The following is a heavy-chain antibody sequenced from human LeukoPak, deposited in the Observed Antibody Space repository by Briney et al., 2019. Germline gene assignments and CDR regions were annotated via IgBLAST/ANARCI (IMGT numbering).Heavy chain of an antibody. CDR1: GYTLTELS. Sequence: SSGEVSCKVSGYTLTELSMHWVRHAPGKGLEWMGGFDPEDGETIYAQKFQGRVTMTEDTSTDTAYMELSSLRSEDTAVYYCATFPPTNWFDPWGQGTLVTVSS. CDR2: FDPEDGET. CDR3: ATFPPTNWFDP. V-gene: IGHV1-24*01. J-gene: IGHJ5*02.